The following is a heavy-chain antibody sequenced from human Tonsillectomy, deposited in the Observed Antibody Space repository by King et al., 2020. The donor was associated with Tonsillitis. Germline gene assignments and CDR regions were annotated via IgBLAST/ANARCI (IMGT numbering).Heavy chain of an antibody. CDR3: ARGIWDLELGDY. J-gene: IGHJ4*02. D-gene: IGHD1-7*01. Sequence: QLVQSGAEVKKPGASVKVSCKASGYTFTDYYIHWVRQAPGQGLEWMGWINPNSGGTHYAQKFQGRVTMTGDTSITTAYMELSRLRYDDTALYYCARGIWDLELGDYWGQGTLVTVSS. V-gene: IGHV1-2*02. CDR2: INPNSGGT. CDR1: GYTFTDYY.